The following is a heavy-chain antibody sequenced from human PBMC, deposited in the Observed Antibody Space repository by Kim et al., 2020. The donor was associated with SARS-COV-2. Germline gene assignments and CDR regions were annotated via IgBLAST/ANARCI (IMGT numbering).Heavy chain of an antibody. CDR1: GFTFSSYA. D-gene: IGHD3-10*01. CDR2: VSYDGSNK. CDR3: ARDYYYYYYGSGKTPYY. J-gene: IGHJ4*02. Sequence: GGSLRLSCAASGFTFSSYAMHWVRQAPGKGLEWVAVVSYDGSNKYYADSVKGRFTISRDNSKNTLDLQMNSLKVEDTAVDYCARDYYYYYYGSGKTPYYWGQGTLVTVSS. V-gene: IGHV3-30*04.